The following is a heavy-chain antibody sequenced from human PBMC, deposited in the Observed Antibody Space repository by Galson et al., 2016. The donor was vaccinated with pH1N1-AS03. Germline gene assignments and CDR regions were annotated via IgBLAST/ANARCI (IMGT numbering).Heavy chain of an antibody. CDR1: GYSIRSDYY. CDR2: VHHSGAT. D-gene: IGHD2-21*01. Sequence: ETLSLTCQVSGYSIRSDYYWGWIRQPPGKGLEWISSVHHSGATWHNPSLKSRVTISEDTSKNQFSLRVNPVTVADTAVYYCAAPGGGSYSYWGQGKLVTVSS. CDR3: AAPGGGSYSY. V-gene: IGHV4-38-2*01. J-gene: IGHJ4*02.